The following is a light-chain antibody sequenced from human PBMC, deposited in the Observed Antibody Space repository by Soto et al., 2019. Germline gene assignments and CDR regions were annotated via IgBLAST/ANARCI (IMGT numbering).Light chain of an antibody. Sequence: SALIQPASVSGSPGQSITISCTGTSSDVGGYNYVSWYQQHPSKAPKLMIYDVNNRPSGVSNRFSGSKSGNTAPLTISGLQAVDVADYESTADLNSLTLVFGPGTKVT. J-gene: IGLJ1*01. CDR2: DVN. CDR3: TADLNSLTLV. V-gene: IGLV2-14*01. CDR1: SSDVGGYNY.